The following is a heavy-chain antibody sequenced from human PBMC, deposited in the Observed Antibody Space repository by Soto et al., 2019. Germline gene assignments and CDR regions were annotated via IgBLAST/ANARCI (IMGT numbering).Heavy chain of an antibody. CDR1: GFSLSTSGVG. V-gene: IGHV2-5*02. CDR3: AHSGVVPAAIRGNWFDP. Sequence: SGPTLVNPTQTLTLTCPFSGFSLSTSGVGVGWIRQPPGKALEWLALIYWDDDKRYSPSLKSRLTITKDTSKNQVVLTMTNMDPVDTATYYCAHSGVVPAAIRGNWFDPWGQGTLVTVSS. CDR2: IYWDDDK. D-gene: IGHD2-2*01. J-gene: IGHJ5*02.